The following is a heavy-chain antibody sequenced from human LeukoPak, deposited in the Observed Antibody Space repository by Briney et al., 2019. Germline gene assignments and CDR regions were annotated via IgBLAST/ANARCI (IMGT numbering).Heavy chain of an antibody. J-gene: IGHJ3*02. V-gene: IGHV4-39*01. CDR1: GGSISSSSYY. Sequence: PSETLSLTCTVSGGSISSSSYYWGWIRQPPGKGLEWIGSIYYSGSTYYNPSLKSRVTISVDTSKNQFSLKLSSVTAADTAVYYCARHDRRGRLGWAFDIWGQGTMVTVSS. CDR2: IYYSGST. CDR3: ARHDRRGRLGWAFDI. D-gene: IGHD3-22*01.